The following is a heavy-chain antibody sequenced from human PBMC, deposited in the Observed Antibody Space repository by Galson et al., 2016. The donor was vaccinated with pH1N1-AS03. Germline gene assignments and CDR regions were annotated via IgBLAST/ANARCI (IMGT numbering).Heavy chain of an antibody. D-gene: IGHD2-2*01. CDR2: INTDSGVT. Sequence: SVKVSCKASGYIFTGFYVHWVRQAPGQGLEWMGWINTDSGVTNYAQKFEAWVTMTRDTSSSTAYMELSGLKSDDTAMYYCARDPRGPCTSSTCPTAFYFGMDVWGQGTTVIVSS. V-gene: IGHV1-2*04. J-gene: IGHJ6*02. CDR3: ARDPRGPCTSSTCPTAFYFGMDV. CDR1: GYIFTGFY.